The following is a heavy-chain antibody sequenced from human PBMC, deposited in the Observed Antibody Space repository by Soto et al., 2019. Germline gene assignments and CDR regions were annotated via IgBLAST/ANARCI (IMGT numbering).Heavy chain of an antibody. D-gene: IGHD1-1*01. J-gene: IGHJ4*02. Sequence: GGSLRLSCAASGFIFDDYAMTWVRKSPGKGLEWVSSISGNGYSAYYADSVKGRFTISRDKSKNTVSLQMDSLRAEDTAVYYCAKDRKQLWSDFDYWGQGTLVTVSS. CDR2: ISGNGYSA. CDR3: AKDRKQLWSDFDY. CDR1: GFIFDDYA. V-gene: IGHV3-23*01.